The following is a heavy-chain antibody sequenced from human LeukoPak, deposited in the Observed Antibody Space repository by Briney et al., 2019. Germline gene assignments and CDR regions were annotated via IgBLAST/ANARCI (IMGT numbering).Heavy chain of an antibody. CDR3: ARHRTARIAVAAILGAIIDY. Sequence: GESLKISCKSSGYSVTSYWIGWVRQMPGKGLEGMGIIYPGDSDTRYSPFFQGQVTISADKSISTSYLQWSSLKASDTAMYYCARHRTARIAVAAILGAIIDYWGQGTLVTVSS. D-gene: IGHD6-19*01. J-gene: IGHJ4*02. CDR2: IYPGDSDT. V-gene: IGHV5-51*01. CDR1: GYSVTSYW.